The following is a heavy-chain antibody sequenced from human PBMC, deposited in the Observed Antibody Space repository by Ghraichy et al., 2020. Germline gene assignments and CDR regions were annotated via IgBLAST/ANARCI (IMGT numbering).Heavy chain of an antibody. D-gene: IGHD2-15*01. CDR1: GYTFSGFY. CDR3: SRVKQYCRGSTCYWDGFFGMDV. CDR2: INPKSGGT. V-gene: IGHV1-2*02. Sequence: ASVKVSCKASGYTFSGFYVVWVRQAPGQGLEWMGWINPKSGGTNYAERFQGRVTMTRDTSSNTAYMELNNLRSDVTALYYCSRVKQYCRGSTCYWDGFFGMDVWGQGTTVSVSS. J-gene: IGHJ6*02.